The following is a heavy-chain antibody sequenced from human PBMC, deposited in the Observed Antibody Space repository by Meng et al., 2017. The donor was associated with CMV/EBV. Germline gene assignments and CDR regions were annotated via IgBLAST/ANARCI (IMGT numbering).Heavy chain of an antibody. D-gene: IGHD1-14*01. CDR2: IYSGGSST. V-gene: IGHV3-23*03. Sequence: GESLKISCAASGFTFSSYGMSWVRQAPGKGLEWVSVIYSGGSSTYYADSVKGRFTISRDNSKNTLYLQMNSLRAEDTAVYYCAKDNPELDYWGQGTLVTVSS. J-gene: IGHJ4*02. CDR3: AKDNPELDY. CDR1: GFTFSSYG.